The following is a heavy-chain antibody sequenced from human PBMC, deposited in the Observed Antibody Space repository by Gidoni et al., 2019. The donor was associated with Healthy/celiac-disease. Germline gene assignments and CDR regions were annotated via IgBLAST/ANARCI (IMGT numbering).Heavy chain of an antibody. D-gene: IGHD6-13*01. J-gene: IGHJ5*02. V-gene: IGHV4-39*01. Sequence: LEWIGSIYYSGSTYYNPSLKSRVTISVDTSKNQFSLKLSSVTAADTAVYYCARHIAGVFSSSWGPPQPPTGPANWFDPWGQGTLVTVSS. CDR3: ARHIAGVFSSSWGPPQPPTGPANWFDP. CDR2: IYYSGST.